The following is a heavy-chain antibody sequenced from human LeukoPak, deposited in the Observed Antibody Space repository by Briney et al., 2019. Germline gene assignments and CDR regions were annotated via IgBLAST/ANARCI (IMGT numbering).Heavy chain of an antibody. J-gene: IGHJ4*02. D-gene: IGHD3-22*01. CDR1: GGSISSSSYY. CDR3: VRLYYYDASGPPL. CDR2: IYYTGRT. V-gene: IGHV4-39*01. Sequence: SETLSLTCTVSGGSISSSSYYWGWIRQPPGKGLEWIGSIYYTGRTYYNPSLKSRVSISIDTSKNEFSLKLSSVTAADTAVYYCVRLYYYDASGPPLWGQGTLVIVSS.